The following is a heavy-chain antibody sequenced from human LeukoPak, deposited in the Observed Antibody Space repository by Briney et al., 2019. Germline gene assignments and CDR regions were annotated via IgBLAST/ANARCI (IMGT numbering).Heavy chain of an antibody. V-gene: IGHV4-39*07. CDR1: GGSVYTSDYY. CDR3: ARVFDS. J-gene: IGHJ4*02. Sequence: PSETLSLTCTVSGGSVYTSDYYWGWVRQPPGKGPEWIGDNFYTGKTNYNPSLKSRVSISIDTSKNQFSLKLTSVTAADTAVYYCARVFDSWGQGTLVTVSS. CDR2: NFYTGKT.